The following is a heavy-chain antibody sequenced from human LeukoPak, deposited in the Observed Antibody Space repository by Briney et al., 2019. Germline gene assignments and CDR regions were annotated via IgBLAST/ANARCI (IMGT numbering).Heavy chain of an antibody. CDR2: INWNGGST. CDR1: GFPFDDYG. V-gene: IGHV3-20*04. CDR3: ARDIFCSGGSCYIL. D-gene: IGHD2-15*01. J-gene: IGHJ4*02. Sequence: PGGSLRLSCAASGFPFDDYGMTWVRQAPGKGLEWVSGINWNGGSTGYADSVKGRFTISRDNAKNSLYLQMNSLRAEDTAVYYCARDIFCSGGSCYILWGQGTLVTVSS.